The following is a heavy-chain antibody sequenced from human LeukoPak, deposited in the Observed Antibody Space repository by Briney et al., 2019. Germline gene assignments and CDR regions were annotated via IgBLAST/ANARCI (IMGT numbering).Heavy chain of an antibody. J-gene: IGHJ6*02. CDR1: GFTFSSYA. V-gene: IGHV3-23*01. D-gene: IGHD6-13*01. CDR3: ARSTESSSWYGYYYYGMDV. Sequence: GGSLRLSCAASGFTFSSYAMSWVRQAPGKGLEWVFLISGSGGSRYYADSVKGRFTISRDNSNNTLYLQMNSLRAEDTAVYYCARSTESSSWYGYYYYGMDVWGQGTTVTVSS. CDR2: ISGSGGSR.